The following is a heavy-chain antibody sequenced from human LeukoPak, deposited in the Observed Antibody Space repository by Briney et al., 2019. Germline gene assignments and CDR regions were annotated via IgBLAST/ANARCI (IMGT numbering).Heavy chain of an antibody. CDR3: ARGREEYSSSSGGYDWFDP. D-gene: IGHD6-6*01. CDR2: IYTSGST. J-gene: IGHJ5*02. Sequence: PSETLSLTCTVSGGSISSYYWSWIRQPAGKGLEWIGRIYTSGSTNYNPSLKSRVTMSVDTSKNQFSLKLSSVTAADTAVYYCARGREEYSSSSGGYDWFDPWGQGTLVTVSS. CDR1: GGSISSYY. V-gene: IGHV4-4*07.